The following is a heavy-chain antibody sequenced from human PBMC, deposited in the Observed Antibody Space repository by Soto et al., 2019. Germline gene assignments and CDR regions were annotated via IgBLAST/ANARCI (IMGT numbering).Heavy chain of an antibody. V-gene: IGHV3-33*01. D-gene: IGHD3-9*01. J-gene: IGHJ3*02. CDR3: ARAGDYDIDDAFDI. Sequence: PGGSLRLSCAASGFTFSSYGMHWVRQAPGKGLEWVAVIWYDGSNKYYADSVKGRFTISRDNSKNALYLQMNSLRAEDTAVYYCARAGDYDIDDAFDIWGQGTMVTVSS. CDR1: GFTFSSYG. CDR2: IWYDGSNK.